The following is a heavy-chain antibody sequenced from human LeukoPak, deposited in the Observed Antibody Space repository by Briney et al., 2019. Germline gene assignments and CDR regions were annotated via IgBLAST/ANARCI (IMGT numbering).Heavy chain of an antibody. CDR1: GYTFTGYH. V-gene: IGHV1-2*02. CDR3: ARAFALGGAMVTSYWFDP. Sequence: GASVKVSCKASGYTFTGYHIHWVRQAPGQGLEWMGWINPNSGDTNYAQKFQGRVTMTRDTSISTAYMELSRLRSDDTAVYYCARAFALGGAMVTSYWFDPWGQGTLVTVSS. CDR2: INPNSGDT. D-gene: IGHD5-18*01. J-gene: IGHJ5*02.